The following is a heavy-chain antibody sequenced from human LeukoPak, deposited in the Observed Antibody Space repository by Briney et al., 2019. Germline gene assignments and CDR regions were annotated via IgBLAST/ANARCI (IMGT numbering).Heavy chain of an antibody. V-gene: IGHV4-59*01. CDR2: ISNSGDT. D-gene: IGHD3-16*01. J-gene: IGHJ4*02. CDR1: GGSFSSYY. Sequence: SETLSLTCTVSGGSFSSYYWSWIRQPPGKGLEWIGYISNSGDTNYTPSLKSRVAMSVDTSTKQFSLKLNSVTSADTAVYFCARDGAPGGSAYFDYWGQGTLVTVSS. CDR3: ARDGAPGGSAYFDY.